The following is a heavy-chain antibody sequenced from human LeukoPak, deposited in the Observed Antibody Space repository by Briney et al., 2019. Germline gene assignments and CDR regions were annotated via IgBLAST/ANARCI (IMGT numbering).Heavy chain of an antibody. CDR1: GGSISSYY. CDR2: IYYSGST. V-gene: IGHV4-59*01. Sequence: SETLSLTCTVSGGSISSYYWSRIRQPPGKGLEWIGYIYYSGSTNYNPSLKGRVTISVDTSKNQFSLKLSSVTAADTAVYYCARGTAMVESGFDYWGQGTLVTVSS. CDR3: ARGTAMVESGFDY. J-gene: IGHJ4*02. D-gene: IGHD5-18*01.